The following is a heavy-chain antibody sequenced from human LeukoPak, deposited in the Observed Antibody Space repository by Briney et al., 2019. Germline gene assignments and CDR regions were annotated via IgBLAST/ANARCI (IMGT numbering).Heavy chain of an antibody. CDR3: ARIAAGVRSVDY. V-gene: IGHV4-4*07. CDR1: GGSISDYY. CDR2: IYISGTT. J-gene: IGHJ4*02. D-gene: IGHD6-13*01. Sequence: PSETLSLTCTVSGGSISDYYWSWIRQPAGKGLEWIGRIYISGTTNYNPSLMSRITMSLDTSKNQLSLRLSSVTAADTAVYYCARIAAGVRSVDYWGQGTLVTASS.